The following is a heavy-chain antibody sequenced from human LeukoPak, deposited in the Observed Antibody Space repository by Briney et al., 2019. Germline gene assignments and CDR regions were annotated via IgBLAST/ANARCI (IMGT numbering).Heavy chain of an antibody. CDR1: GFTFSDYS. CDR2: ISSSGSTI. D-gene: IGHD1-26*01. CDR3: ARESGSYFSAFDI. V-gene: IGHV3-48*04. J-gene: IGHJ3*02. Sequence: GGSLRLSCAAPGFTFSDYSMNWVRQAPGKGLEWVSYISSSGSTIYYADSVKGRFTISRDNAKNSLYLQMNSLRAEDTAVYYCARESGSYFSAFDIWGQGTMVTVSS.